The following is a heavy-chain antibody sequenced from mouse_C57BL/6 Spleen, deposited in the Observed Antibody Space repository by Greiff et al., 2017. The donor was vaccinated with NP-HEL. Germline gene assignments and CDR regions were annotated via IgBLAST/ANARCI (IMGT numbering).Heavy chain of an antibody. CDR2: IDPSDSYT. Sequence: VQLQQPGAELVMPGASVKLSCKASGYTFTSYWMHWVKQRPGQGLEWIGEIDPSDSYTNYNQKFKGKSTLTVDKSSSTAYMQLSSQTSEDSAVYYCARSSYWYFDVWGTGTTVTVSS. CDR3: ARSSYWYFDV. V-gene: IGHV1-69*01. CDR1: GYTFTSYW. J-gene: IGHJ1*03.